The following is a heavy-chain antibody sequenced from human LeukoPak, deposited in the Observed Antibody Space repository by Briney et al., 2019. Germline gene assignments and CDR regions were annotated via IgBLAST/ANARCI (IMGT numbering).Heavy chain of an antibody. V-gene: IGHV4-59*11. D-gene: IGHD3-22*01. CDR2: IFYVGST. CDR3: ARDYYDSRGEAFDI. J-gene: IGHJ3*02. Sequence: SETLSLTCTVSGDSIGSHYWSWLRQPPGKGLDWIGYIFYVGSTNYNPSLKSRVTISVDTSKNQFSLKLNSVTAADTAVYYCARDYYDSRGEAFDIWGQGTMVTVSS. CDR1: GDSIGSHY.